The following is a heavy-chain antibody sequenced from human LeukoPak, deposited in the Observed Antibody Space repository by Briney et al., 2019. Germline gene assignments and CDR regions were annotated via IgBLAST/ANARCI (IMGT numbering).Heavy chain of an antibody. CDR2: IYCSGST. Sequence: SETLSLTCTVSGGSISSSSYYWGWIRQPPGKGLEWIGSIYCSGSTYYNPSVKSRVTISVDTSKNLFSLKLSSVTAADTAAYYCARQGIVVVPAAMLALDYFDYWGQGTLVTVSS. J-gene: IGHJ4*02. CDR1: GGSISSSSYY. V-gene: IGHV4-39*01. D-gene: IGHD2-2*01. CDR3: ARQGIVVVPAAMLALDYFDY.